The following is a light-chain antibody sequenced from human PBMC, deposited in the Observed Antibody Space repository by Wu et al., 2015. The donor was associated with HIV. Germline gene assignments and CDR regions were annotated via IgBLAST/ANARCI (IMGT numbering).Light chain of an antibody. CDR3: QQAYNFPRT. V-gene: IGKV1-12*01. CDR1: QEIGNW. Sequence: DIQMTQSPSSVSASVGDRITITCRASQEIGNWLAWYQQKPGKAPNLLVSFASSLQSGVPLRFSGSGSGTDFSLTINSLQPEDFATYYCQQAYNFPRTFGQGTRVEIK. J-gene: IGKJ1*01. CDR2: FAS.